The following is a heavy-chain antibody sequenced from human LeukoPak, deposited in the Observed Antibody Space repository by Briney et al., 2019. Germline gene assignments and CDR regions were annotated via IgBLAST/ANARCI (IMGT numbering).Heavy chain of an antibody. J-gene: IGHJ2*01. CDR1: GFTFSSYS. V-gene: IGHV3-21*01. CDR2: ISSSSSYI. CDR3: ARDRYGDWWYFDL. Sequence: GGSLRLSCAASGFTFSSYSMNWVRQAPGKGLEWVSSISSSSSYIYYADSVKGRFTISRDNAKNSLYLQMNSLRAEDTAVYYCARDRYGDWWYFDLWGRGTLVTVSS. D-gene: IGHD4-17*01.